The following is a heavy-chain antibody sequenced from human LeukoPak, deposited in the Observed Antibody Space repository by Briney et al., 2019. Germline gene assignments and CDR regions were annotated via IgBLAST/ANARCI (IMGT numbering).Heavy chain of an antibody. J-gene: IGHJ4*02. D-gene: IGHD4-23*01. CDR2: ISAYNGNT. CDR1: GGTFSSYA. V-gene: IGHV1-18*01. Sequence: ASVKVSCKASGGTFSSYAISWVRQAPGQGLEWMGWISAYNGNTNYAQKLQGRVTMTTDTSTSTAYMELRSLRSDDTAVYYCARVIGSAVGGSYFDYWGQGTLVTVSS. CDR3: ARVIGSAVGGSYFDY.